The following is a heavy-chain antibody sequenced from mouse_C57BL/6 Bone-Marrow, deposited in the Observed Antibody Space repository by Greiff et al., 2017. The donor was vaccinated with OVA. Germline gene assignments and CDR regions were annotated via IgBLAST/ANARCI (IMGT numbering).Heavy chain of an antibody. CDR3: ASDRYMRDNYAMDY. CDR1: GYTFTGYW. CDR2: ILPGNGDT. V-gene: IGHV1-9*01. Sequence: VQLQQSGAELMKPGASVKLSCTATGYTFTGYWIEWVKQRPGHGLEWIGGILPGNGDTKYNPKFKGKATITADTSSNTAYLQLSSLTSEDTAVYYCASDRYMRDNYAMDYWGQGTSVTVSS. J-gene: IGHJ4*01.